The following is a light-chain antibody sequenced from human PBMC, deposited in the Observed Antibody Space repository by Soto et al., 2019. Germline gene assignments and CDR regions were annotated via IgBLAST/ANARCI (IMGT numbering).Light chain of an antibody. CDR1: QSINIY. CDR2: AAS. CDR3: QQSYRSPYS. J-gene: IGKJ2*01. Sequence: IQLTQSPSSLSASVGDRVTLTCRASQSINIYFNWYQQKPGQATTLLIYAASGLQSGVPSRFRGGGYRTDLTLTISSLQTEDFATYYCQQSYRSPYSCGQGNQLEI. V-gene: IGKV1-39*01.